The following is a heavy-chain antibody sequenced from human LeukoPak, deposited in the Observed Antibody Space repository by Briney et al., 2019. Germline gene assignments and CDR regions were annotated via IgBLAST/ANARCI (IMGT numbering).Heavy chain of an antibody. V-gene: IGHV4-4*07. J-gene: IGHJ3*02. D-gene: IGHD2-21*02. CDR3: ARAAYCDGDCLYDAFDI. CDR2: IYTSGST. CDR1: GGSIGSYY. Sequence: KSSETLSLTCTVSGGSIGSYYWSWIRQPAGKGLEWIGRIYTSGSTNYNPSLKSRVTMSVDTSKNQFSLKLSSVTAADTAVYYCARAAYCDGDCLYDAFDIWGQGTMVTVSS.